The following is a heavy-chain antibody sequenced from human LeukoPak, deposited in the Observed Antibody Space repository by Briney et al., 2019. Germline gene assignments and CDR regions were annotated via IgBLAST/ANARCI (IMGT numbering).Heavy chain of an antibody. V-gene: IGHV4-59*12. CDR3: ARGAYYYDSSGYTYDY. CDR2: IYYSGST. CDR1: GGSISSYY. Sequence: SETLSLTCTVSGGSISSYYWSWIRQPPGKGLEWIGYIYYSGSTNYNLSLKSRVTMSVDTSKNQFSLKLSSVTAADTAVYYCARGAYYYDSSGYTYDYWGQGTLVTVSS. D-gene: IGHD3-22*01. J-gene: IGHJ4*02.